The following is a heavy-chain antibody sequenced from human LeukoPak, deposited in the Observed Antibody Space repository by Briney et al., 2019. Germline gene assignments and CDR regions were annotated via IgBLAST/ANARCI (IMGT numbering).Heavy chain of an antibody. CDR3: ARQTGSGLFILP. CDR2: IYYSGNT. D-gene: IGHD3/OR15-3a*01. V-gene: IGHV4-39*01. Sequence: SETLSLTCTVSGVSISSSNSYWGWIRQPPGKGLEWIGSIYYSGNTYNNASLKSQVSISIDTSKNQFSLKLTSVTAADTAVYYCARQTGSGLFILPGGQGTLVTVSS. J-gene: IGHJ4*02. CDR1: GVSISSSNSY.